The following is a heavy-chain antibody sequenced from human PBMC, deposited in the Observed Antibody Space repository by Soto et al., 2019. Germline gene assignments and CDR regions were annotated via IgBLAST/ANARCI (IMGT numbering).Heavy chain of an antibody. CDR2: ISYDGSNK. D-gene: IGHD5-12*01. J-gene: IGHJ4*02. CDR1: GFTFSSYA. V-gene: IGHV3-30-3*01. Sequence: QVQLVESGGGVVQPGRSLRLSCAASGFTFSSYAMHWVRQAPGKGLEWVAVISYDGSNKYYADSVKGRFTISRDNSKNTLYLQMNSLRAEDTAVYYCASLVEMATTTFDYWGQGTLVTVSS. CDR3: ASLVEMATTTFDY.